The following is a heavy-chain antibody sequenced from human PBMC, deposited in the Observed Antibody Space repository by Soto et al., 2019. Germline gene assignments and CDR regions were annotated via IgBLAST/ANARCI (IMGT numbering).Heavy chain of an antibody. CDR2: IYYSGST. V-gene: IGHV4-59*01. CDR3: ARRYGGNFDY. CDR1: DGSISSDY. Sequence: PSGTLSLTCTVSDGSISSDYWSWIRQPPGKGLEWIGYIYYSGSTNYNPSLKSRVTISVDTSTNQFSLKLSSVTAADTAVYYCARRYGGNFDYWGQGTLVTVSS. D-gene: IGHD3-16*01. J-gene: IGHJ4*02.